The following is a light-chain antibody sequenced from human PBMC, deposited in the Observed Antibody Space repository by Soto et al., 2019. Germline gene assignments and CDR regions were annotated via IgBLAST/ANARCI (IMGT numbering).Light chain of an antibody. V-gene: IGKV3-20*01. J-gene: IGKJ1*01. CDR2: GAF. CDR1: QIVTSDY. CDR3: HQYGKSPRT. Sequence: DIVLTQSPGTLSLSPGERVTLSCRASQIVTSDYLAWYHQAPGQAPRLLIYGAFNRATGISDRLSGSGSGTDFTLSISKLEPGDFGVYFCHQYGKSPRTFGQGTKVDIK.